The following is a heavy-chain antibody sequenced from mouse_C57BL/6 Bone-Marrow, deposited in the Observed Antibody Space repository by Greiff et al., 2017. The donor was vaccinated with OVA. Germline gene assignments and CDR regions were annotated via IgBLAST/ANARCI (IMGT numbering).Heavy chain of an antibody. CDR3: AREGVLLRNYFDY. CDR1: GYSITSGYY. V-gene: IGHV3-6*01. J-gene: IGHJ2*01. Sequence: EVKLQESGPGLVKPSQSLSLTCSVTGYSITSGYYWNWIRQFPGNKLEWMGYISYDGSNNYNPSLKNRISITRDTSKNQFFLKLNSVTTEDTATYYCAREGVLLRNYFDYWGQGTTLTVSS. CDR2: ISYDGSN. D-gene: IGHD1-1*01.